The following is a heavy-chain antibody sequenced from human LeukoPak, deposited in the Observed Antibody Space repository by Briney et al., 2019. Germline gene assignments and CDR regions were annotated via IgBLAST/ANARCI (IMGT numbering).Heavy chain of an antibody. D-gene: IGHD1-1*01. V-gene: IGHV4-34*01. Sequence: SETLSLTCAVYGGSFSGFYWSWIRQPPGKGLEWIGDINHSGGTNYIPSLKSRVTISVDTSKNQFSLKLTSVTAADTAVYYCARVPGGALNWFDPWGQGTLVTVSS. CDR3: ARVPGGALNWFDP. CDR1: GGSFSGFY. J-gene: IGHJ5*02. CDR2: INHSGGT.